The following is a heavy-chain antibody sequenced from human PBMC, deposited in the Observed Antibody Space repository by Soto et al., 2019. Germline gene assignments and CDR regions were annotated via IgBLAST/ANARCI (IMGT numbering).Heavy chain of an antibody. D-gene: IGHD3-22*01. CDR2: GST. Sequence: GSTYYTPSLKSRVTISVDTSKNQFSLKLSSVTAADTAVYYCAREAYDSSGYYFQAAFDIWGQGTMVTVSS. J-gene: IGHJ3*02. V-gene: IGHV4-31*02. CDR3: AREAYDSSGYYFQAAFDI.